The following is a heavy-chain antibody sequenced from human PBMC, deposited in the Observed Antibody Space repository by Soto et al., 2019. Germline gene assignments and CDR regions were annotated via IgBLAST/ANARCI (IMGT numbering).Heavy chain of an antibody. J-gene: IGHJ6*02. Sequence: QVQLVQSGAEVKKPGSSVKVSCKASGGTFSSYAISWVRQAPAQGLEWMGGIIPIFGTANYAQKFQGRVTITADESTSTAYMELSSLRSEDTAVYYCARWMTTVANYYYYGMDVWGQGTTVTVS. CDR2: IIPIFGTA. D-gene: IGHD4-17*01. CDR3: ARWMTTVANYYYYGMDV. CDR1: GGTFSSYA. V-gene: IGHV1-69*01.